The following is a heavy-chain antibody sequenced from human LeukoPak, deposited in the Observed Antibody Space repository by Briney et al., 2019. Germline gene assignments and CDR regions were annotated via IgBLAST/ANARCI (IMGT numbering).Heavy chain of an antibody. CDR3: AKMPGGTTPKFHP. J-gene: IGHJ5*02. CDR2: ISGSGGVT. Sequence: GGSLRLSCAASGFTFSSYAMSWVRQAPGKGLEWVSTISGSGGVTYYPDSVGGRFTISRDNSKNTLHLQMDSLRAEDTAIYYRAKMPGGTTPKFHPWGQGTLVTVSS. V-gene: IGHV3-23*01. D-gene: IGHD1-14*01. CDR1: GFTFSSYA.